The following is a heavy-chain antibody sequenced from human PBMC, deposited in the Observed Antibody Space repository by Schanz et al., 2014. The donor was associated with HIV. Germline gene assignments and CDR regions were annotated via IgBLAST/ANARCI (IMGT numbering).Heavy chain of an antibody. CDR1: GFSFLRYE. D-gene: IGHD5-18*01. J-gene: IGHJ4*02. Sequence: EVQLLESGGGLVQPGGSLRISCVASGFSFLRYEMSWVRQAPGKGLEWLSTLSGSGDRTYYADSVKGRVTISRDNSKKTLYLQMNSLRADDTAVYFCAIRTPMVTFGAFDIWGQGTLVTVSS. CDR3: AIRTPMVTFGAFDI. V-gene: IGHV3-23*01. CDR2: LSGSGDRT.